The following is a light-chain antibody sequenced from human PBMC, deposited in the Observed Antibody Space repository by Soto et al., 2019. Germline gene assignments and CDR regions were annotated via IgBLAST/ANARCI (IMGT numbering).Light chain of an antibody. V-gene: IGKV1-5*01. CDR3: QQFNSYSTRE. J-gene: IGKJ1*01. Sequence: DIQMTQSPSTLSSSVGYIVTITCRASQSISSWLAWYHQKPGKAPKLLIYDASSLESGVPSRFSGSGSGKEFTLTISSLQPDDFATYYCQQFNSYSTREFGQGTKV. CDR1: QSISSW. CDR2: DAS.